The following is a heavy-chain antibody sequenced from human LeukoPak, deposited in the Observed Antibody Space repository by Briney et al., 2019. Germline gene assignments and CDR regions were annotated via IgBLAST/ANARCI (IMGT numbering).Heavy chain of an antibody. J-gene: IGHJ4*02. CDR2: IYNSGNT. Sequence: PSETLSLTCIVSGGSISGYYWSWIRQSPGKGLEWTAYIYNSGNTKYNPSLRSRVTISVDTSKNQLSLKLNSVTAADTAVYYCARPLSSSYRYTFDHWGQGAQVTVSS. CDR3: ARPLSSSYRYTFDH. V-gene: IGHV4-59*08. CDR1: GGSISGYY. D-gene: IGHD3-16*02.